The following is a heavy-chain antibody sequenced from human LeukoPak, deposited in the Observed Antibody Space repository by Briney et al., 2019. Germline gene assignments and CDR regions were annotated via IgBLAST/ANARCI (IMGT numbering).Heavy chain of an antibody. V-gene: IGHV4-34*01. J-gene: IGHJ4*02. CDR1: GGSFSGYY. CDR2: INHSGST. Sequence: PSEALSLTCAVYGGSFSGYYWSWIRQPPGKGLEWIGEINHSGSTNYNPSLKSRVTISVDTSKNQFSLKLSSVTAADTAVYYCARGRYGAYDYWGQGTLVTVSS. D-gene: IGHD1-1*01. CDR3: ARGRYGAYDY.